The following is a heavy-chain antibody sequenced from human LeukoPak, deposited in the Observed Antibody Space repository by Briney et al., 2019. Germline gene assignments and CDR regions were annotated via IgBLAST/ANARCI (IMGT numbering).Heavy chain of an antibody. J-gene: IGHJ5*02. Sequence: ASVKVSCKASGYTFTNYGISWVRQAPGQGLEWMGWIGAYNGHTTYAQNTQGRLTMTTDTSTSTAYMDLRSLRSDDTAVYYCVRDFSCGGGTCSDCFDPWGQGTLVTVSS. CDR2: IGAYNGHT. D-gene: IGHD2-15*01. V-gene: IGHV1-18*01. CDR3: VRDFSCGGGTCSDCFDP. CDR1: GYTFTNYG.